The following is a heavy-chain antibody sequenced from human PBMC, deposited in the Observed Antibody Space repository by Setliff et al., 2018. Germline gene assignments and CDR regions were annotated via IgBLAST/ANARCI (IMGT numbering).Heavy chain of an antibody. V-gene: IGHV4-4*09. CDR3: ARAYYYGSGNSHKYYMDV. J-gene: IGHJ6*03. CDR2: FYHSGSM. CDR1: GGSISSSY. D-gene: IGHD3-10*01. Sequence: KPSETLSLTCTVSGGSISSSYWSWIRQPPGKGLEWIGYFYHSGSMNYNPSLKGRVTMSVDTSNNQLSLKLTSVSVADTAVYYCARAYYYGSGNSHKYYMDVWGKGTAVTVSS.